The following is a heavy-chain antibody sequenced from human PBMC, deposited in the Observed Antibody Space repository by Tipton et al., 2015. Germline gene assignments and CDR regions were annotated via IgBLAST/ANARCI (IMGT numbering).Heavy chain of an antibody. CDR3: ATSYAANPSGFWF. CDR1: GGSFSGYY. J-gene: IGHJ4*02. V-gene: IGHV4-34*01. D-gene: IGHD2-15*01. CDR2: INHGGST. Sequence: TLSLTCTVYGGSFSGYYWSWIRQPPGKGLEWIGEINHGGSTNYNPSLKSRVTISADTSKNQFSLKLPSVTAADTAVYFCATSYAANPSGFWFWGQGTLVTVSS.